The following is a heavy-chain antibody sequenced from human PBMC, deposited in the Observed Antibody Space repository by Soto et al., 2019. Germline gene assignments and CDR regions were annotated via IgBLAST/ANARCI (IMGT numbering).Heavy chain of an antibody. D-gene: IGHD1-20*01. J-gene: IGHJ3*02. CDR1: GFSLSTRGVG. CDR2: LYWDEDK. V-gene: IGHV2-5*02. CDR3: AQYTGGVSAFDI. Sequence: QITLKESGPTLVKPTQTLTLTCTFSGFSLSTRGVGVGWIRQPPGKALEWLALLYWDEDKRYSPSLKSRLTIPQDTSKNQVVLTMTNMAPVDTTTYFCAQYTGGVSAFDIWGQGTMVTVSS.